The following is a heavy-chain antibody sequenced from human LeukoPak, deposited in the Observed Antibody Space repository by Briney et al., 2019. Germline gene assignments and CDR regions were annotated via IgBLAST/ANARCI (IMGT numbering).Heavy chain of an antibody. V-gene: IGHV1-2*02. CDR2: INPNTGGT. CDR1: GYSFIGYS. CDR3: AREYVADSSPLFDY. D-gene: IGHD6-13*01. J-gene: IGHJ4*02. Sequence: ASVKVSCKASGYSFIGYSMHWVRQAPGQGLEWMGWINPNTGGTNYAQKFQGRVTMTRDTSISTAYMELSSLRSDDTAVYHCAREYVADSSPLFDYWGRGSLVTVSS.